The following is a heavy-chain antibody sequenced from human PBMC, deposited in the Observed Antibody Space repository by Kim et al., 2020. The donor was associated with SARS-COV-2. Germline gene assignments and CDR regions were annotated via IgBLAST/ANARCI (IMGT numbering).Heavy chain of an antibody. V-gene: IGHV3-7*01. Sequence: MNKDGSQISYVDSVKGRFSISRDNAKNSLFLLMSSLRAEDTAVYFCARDTSWGQGTLVTVSS. CDR2: MNKDGSQI. J-gene: IGHJ4*02. CDR3: ARDTS. D-gene: IGHD1-1*01.